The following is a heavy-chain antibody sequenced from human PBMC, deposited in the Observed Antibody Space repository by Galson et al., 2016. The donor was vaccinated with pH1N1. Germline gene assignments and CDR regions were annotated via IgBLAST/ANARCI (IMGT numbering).Heavy chain of an antibody. Sequence: PALVKPTQTLKLTCTFSGFSLSTFGVRVSWIRQSPGKALEWLACIDWDDEKFYSPSLKTRLTISKHPSKDQVVLTMTNMAPVDTGTYYCARMGVASGGRYYYGMDVWGQGTTVTVSS. CDR1: GFSLSTFGVR. CDR2: IDWDDEK. D-gene: IGHD3-10*01. CDR3: ARMGVASGGRYYYGMDV. V-gene: IGHV2-70*04. J-gene: IGHJ6*02.